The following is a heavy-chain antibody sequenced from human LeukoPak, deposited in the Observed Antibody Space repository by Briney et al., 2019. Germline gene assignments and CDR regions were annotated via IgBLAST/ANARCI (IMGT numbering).Heavy chain of an antibody. CDR2: ISSSSSYI. V-gene: IGHV3-21*01. Sequence: GGSLRLSCAAPGFTFSSYSMNWVRQAPGKGLEWVSSISSSSSYIYYADSVKGRFTISRDNAKNSLYLQMNSLRAEDTAVYYCARVIGTDSSGYPWYFDLWGRGTLVTVSS. CDR3: ARVIGTDSSGYPWYFDL. D-gene: IGHD3-22*01. CDR1: GFTFSSYS. J-gene: IGHJ2*01.